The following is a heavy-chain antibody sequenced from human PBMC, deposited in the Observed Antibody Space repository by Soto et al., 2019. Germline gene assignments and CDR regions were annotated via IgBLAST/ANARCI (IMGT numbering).Heavy chain of an antibody. Sequence: ETLSLTCSVSGASISSNFWSWVRQAPGKGLEWVSYISSSSSTIYYADSVKGRFTISRDNAKNSLYLQMNSLRAEDTAVYHGARKTGYLNGFDPWGQGTLVTVSS. CDR3: ARKTGYLNGFDP. CDR1: GASISSNF. V-gene: IGHV3-48*01. J-gene: IGHJ5*02. D-gene: IGHD1-1*01. CDR2: ISSSSSTI.